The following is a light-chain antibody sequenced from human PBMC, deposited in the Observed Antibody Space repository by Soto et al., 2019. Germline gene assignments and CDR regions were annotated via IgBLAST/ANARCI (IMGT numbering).Light chain of an antibody. Sequence: QSVLTQPASVSGSPGQSITISCTGTSSDVGTYDLVSWYQQYPGKAPKLMIYEATQRPSGVSNRFSGSKSGNTASLTISGLQAEDEADYYCCSYAGDSTVVFGGGTKVTVL. CDR3: CSYAGDSTVV. CDR1: SSDVGTYDL. CDR2: EAT. V-gene: IGLV2-23*01. J-gene: IGLJ2*01.